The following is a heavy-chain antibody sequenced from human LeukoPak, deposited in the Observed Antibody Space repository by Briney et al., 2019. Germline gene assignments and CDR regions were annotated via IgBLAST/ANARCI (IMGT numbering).Heavy chain of an antibody. V-gene: IGHV1-2*06. J-gene: IGHJ5*02. CDR3: ARDRLRLGYERTNWFDP. Sequence: ASLKVSCKASGYTFTGYYTHWVRQAPGQGLEWMGRINPNSGGTNYAQKFQGRVTMTRDTSISTAYMELTRLRSDDTAVYYCARDRLRLGYERTNWFDPWGQGTLVTVSS. D-gene: IGHD2-15*01. CDR1: GYTFTGYY. CDR2: INPNSGGT.